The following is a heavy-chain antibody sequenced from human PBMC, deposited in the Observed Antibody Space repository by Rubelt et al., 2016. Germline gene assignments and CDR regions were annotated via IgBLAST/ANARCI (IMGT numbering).Heavy chain of an antibody. CDR2: ISSSGSSI. V-gene: IGHV3-11*01. D-gene: IGHD6-19*01. J-gene: IGHJ4*02. CDR3: GKTCIAVAGVLDS. CDR1: GFPFSDYY. Sequence: VESGGVLVKPGGSLRLSCAASGFPFSDYYMSWIRQAPGKGLEWLSYISSSGSSIYYADSVRGRFTVSRDNAKKSLYLQMNSLRAEDTAVYYCGKTCIAVAGVLDSWGQGTLVTVSS.